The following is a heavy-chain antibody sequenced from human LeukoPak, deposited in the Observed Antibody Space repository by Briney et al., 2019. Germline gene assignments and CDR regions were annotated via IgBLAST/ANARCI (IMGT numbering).Heavy chain of an antibody. Sequence: PSETLSLTCSVSDGSIDTHYWSWIRQPPGKGLEWIGYMYYSGVTNYNPSLQGRVTISVDTSKNHFSLKLRSVTASDTAVYYCARLSVAAEYYFDYWGQGALVAVSS. CDR1: DGSIDTHY. CDR3: ARLSVAAEYYFDY. CDR2: MYYSGVT. J-gene: IGHJ4*02. D-gene: IGHD6-6*01. V-gene: IGHV4-59*08.